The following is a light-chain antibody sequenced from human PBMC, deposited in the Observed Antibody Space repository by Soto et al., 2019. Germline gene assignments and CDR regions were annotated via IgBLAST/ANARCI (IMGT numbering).Light chain of an antibody. Sequence: EIVFTQSPGTLSLSPGERVTLSCRASQSVTDNYLAWYQQKPGQAPRLVISGASSRTSGIPDRFSASGSGTDFTLTISRLEPEDFAVYYCQQYSRAPLTFGQGTKWIS. V-gene: IGKV3-20*01. J-gene: IGKJ1*01. CDR1: QSVTDNY. CDR2: GAS. CDR3: QQYSRAPLT.